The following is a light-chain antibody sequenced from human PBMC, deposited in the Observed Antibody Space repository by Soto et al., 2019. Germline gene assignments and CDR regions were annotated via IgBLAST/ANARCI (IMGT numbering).Light chain of an antibody. CDR1: SSDVGGYNY. V-gene: IGLV2-14*03. J-gene: IGLJ1*01. Sequence: QSALTQPASVSGSPGQSITISCTGTSSDVGGYNYFSWYQQHPGKAPKLMIYDVSNRPSGVSNRFSGSKSANTASLTISGLQAEDEADYYCSSYTTISTYVFGTGTKVTVL. CDR2: DVS. CDR3: SSYTTISTYV.